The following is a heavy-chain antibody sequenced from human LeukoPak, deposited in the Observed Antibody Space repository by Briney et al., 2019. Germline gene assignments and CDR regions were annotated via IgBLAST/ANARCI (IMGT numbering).Heavy chain of an antibody. CDR2: IYSGGST. D-gene: IGHD6-19*01. CDR1: GFTVSSNY. J-gene: IGHJ4*02. CDR3: ARDSSSGWYDFDY. V-gene: IGHV3-53*01. Sequence: GGSLRLSCAASGFTVSSNYMSWVRQAPGKGLEWVSVIYSGGSTYYADSVKGRFTFSRDNSKNTLYLQMNSLRAEDTAVYYCARDSSSGWYDFDYWGQGTLVTVSS.